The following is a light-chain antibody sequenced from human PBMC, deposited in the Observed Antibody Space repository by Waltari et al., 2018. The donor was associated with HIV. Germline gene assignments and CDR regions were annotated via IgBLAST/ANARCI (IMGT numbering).Light chain of an antibody. J-gene: IGKJ1*01. CDR3: QHYCGSPRT. V-gene: IGKV3D-20*01. CDR1: HSVSGNY. CDR2: DAS. Sequence: EIVLTQSPATLSLSPGARATLSCGASHSVSGNYLAWYQQRPGLAPRLLISDASTRATGIPDRFSGSGSGTDFTLTISRLEPEDFAVYYCQHYCGSPRTFGQGTKVEVK.